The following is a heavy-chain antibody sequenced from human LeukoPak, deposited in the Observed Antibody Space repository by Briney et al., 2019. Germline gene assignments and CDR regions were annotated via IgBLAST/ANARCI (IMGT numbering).Heavy chain of an antibody. Sequence: GGSLRLSCAASGFTFSSYSMNWVRQAPGKGLEWVAVIWYDGSNKYYADSVKGRFTISRDNSKNTLYLQMNSLRAEDTAVYYCAREEDSSGYYAEYFQHWGQGTLVTVSS. V-gene: IGHV3-33*08. CDR2: IWYDGSNK. CDR1: GFTFSSYS. D-gene: IGHD3-22*01. J-gene: IGHJ1*01. CDR3: AREEDSSGYYAEYFQH.